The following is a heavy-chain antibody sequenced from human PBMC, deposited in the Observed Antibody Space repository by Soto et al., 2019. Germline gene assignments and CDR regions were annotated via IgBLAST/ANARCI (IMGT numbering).Heavy chain of an antibody. CDR2: ISAYNGNT. D-gene: IGHD3-3*01. J-gene: IGHJ3*02. V-gene: IGHV1-18*04. CDR1: GYTFTSYG. Sequence: QVQLVQSGAEVKKPGASVKVSCKASGYTFTSYGLSWVRQAPGQGLEWMAWISAYNGNTNYAQNLQGRVTMTTDTYTSTAYIDRRSLRDDDTAGYYWARYLSACWSASHWGAYDIWGPRKMVTGSS. CDR3: ARYLSACWSASHWGAYDI.